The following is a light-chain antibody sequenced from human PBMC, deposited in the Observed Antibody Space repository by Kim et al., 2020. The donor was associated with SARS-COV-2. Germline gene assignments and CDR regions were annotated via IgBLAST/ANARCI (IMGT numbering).Light chain of an antibody. CDR2: LNSDVSH. CDR3: QTLGTGIWV. V-gene: IGLV4-69*01. CDR1: SGQSSYA. Sequence: ASLKITCTLSSGQSSYAIAWHQQQPEKGHRYLMKLNSDVSHSNGDGFPHRFAGASSGAECHLPISSLPSEDVADYSCQTLGTGIWVFGGGTQLTVL. J-gene: IGLJ3*02.